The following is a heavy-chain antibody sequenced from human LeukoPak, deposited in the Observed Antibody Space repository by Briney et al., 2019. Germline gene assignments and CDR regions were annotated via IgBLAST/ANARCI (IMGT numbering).Heavy chain of an antibody. Sequence: SETLSLTCAVYGGSFSGYYWSWIRQPPGKGLEWIGEINHSGSTNYNPSLKSRVTISVDTSKNQFSLKLSSVTAADTAVYYCARHRRGWFDPWGQGTLVTVSS. J-gene: IGHJ5*02. CDR1: GGSFSGYY. V-gene: IGHV4-34*01. CDR3: ARHRRGWFDP. CDR2: INHSGST. D-gene: IGHD1-14*01.